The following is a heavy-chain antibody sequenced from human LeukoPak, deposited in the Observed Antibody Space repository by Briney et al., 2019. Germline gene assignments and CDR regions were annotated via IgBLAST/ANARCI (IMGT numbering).Heavy chain of an antibody. V-gene: IGHV3-30*18. CDR2: KSYDGSNK. CDR1: GFTFSSYG. J-gene: IGHJ6*02. Sequence: GRSLRLSCAASGFTFSSYGMHWVRQAPGKGLEWVAVKSYDGSNKYYADSVKGRFTISRGNSKNTLYLQMNSLRAEDTAVYYCAKEFGVDWNYGMDVWGQGTTVTVSS. D-gene: IGHD3-9*01. CDR3: AKEFGVDWNYGMDV.